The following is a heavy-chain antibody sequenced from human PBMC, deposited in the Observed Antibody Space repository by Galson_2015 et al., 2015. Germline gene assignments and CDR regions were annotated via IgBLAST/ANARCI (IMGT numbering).Heavy chain of an antibody. CDR2: IRSKANSYAT. D-gene: IGHD3-22*01. CDR3: TRHSNSHYYDSSGYHN. V-gene: IGHV3-73*01. Sequence: SLRLSCAASGFTFSGSAMHWVRQASGKGLEWVGRIRSKANSYATAYAASVKGRFTISRDDSKNTAYLQMNSLKTEDTAVYYCTRHSNSHYYDSSGYHNWGQGTLVTVSS. CDR1: GFTFSGSA. J-gene: IGHJ4*02.